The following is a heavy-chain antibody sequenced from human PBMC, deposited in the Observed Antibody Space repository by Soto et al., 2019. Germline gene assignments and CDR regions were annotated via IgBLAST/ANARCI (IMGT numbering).Heavy chain of an antibody. CDR3: AKLSGNYHFSLDY. CDR2: IYYSGNT. V-gene: IGHV4-61*08. D-gene: IGHD3-3*02. CDR1: GGSISSGGYY. J-gene: IGHJ4*02. Sequence: SETLSLTCTVSGGSISSGGYYWSWIRQHPGKGLEWIGYIYYSGNTYYNPSLKSRVTISVDTSKSQFSLKLSSVTAADTAVYYCAKLSGNYHFSLDYWGQGTQVTVSS.